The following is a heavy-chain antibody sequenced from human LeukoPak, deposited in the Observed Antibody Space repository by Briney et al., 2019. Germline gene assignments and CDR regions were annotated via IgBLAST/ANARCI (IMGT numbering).Heavy chain of an antibody. D-gene: IGHD3-22*01. Sequence: SETLSLTCTVSGGSISSYYWSWIRQPAGKGLEWIGRIYTSGSTNYNPSLKSRVTMSVDTSKNQFSLKLSSVTAADTAVYYCARDRPYGGSGYFFDYWGQGTLVTVSS. CDR3: ARDRPYGGSGYFFDY. CDR2: IYTSGST. CDR1: GGSISSYY. V-gene: IGHV4-4*07. J-gene: IGHJ4*02.